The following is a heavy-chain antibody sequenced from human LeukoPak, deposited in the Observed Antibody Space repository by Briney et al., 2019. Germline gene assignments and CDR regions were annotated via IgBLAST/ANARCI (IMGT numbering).Heavy chain of an antibody. D-gene: IGHD1-26*01. CDR1: GGSISGSSYY. CDR2: IYYSGST. Sequence: SETLSLTCTVSGGSISGSSYYWGWIRQPPGKGLEWIGSIYYSGSTYYNPSLKSRVTISVDTSKNQFSLRLSSLTAADTAVYYCARHVLFGSYPDYFDYWGQGTLVTVSS. V-gene: IGHV4-39*01. J-gene: IGHJ4*02. CDR3: ARHVLFGSYPDYFDY.